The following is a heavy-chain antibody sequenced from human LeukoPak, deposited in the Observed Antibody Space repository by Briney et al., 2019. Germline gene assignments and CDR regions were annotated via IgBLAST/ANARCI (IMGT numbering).Heavy chain of an antibody. J-gene: IGHJ4*02. CDR3: ARDNTDVVKSVDQ. Sequence: GGSLRLSCAASGFTFSTYGMHWVRQAPGKGLEWVAFIRYDGSNKYYADSVKGRFTISRDNAKNSLFLQMNSLRDEDTAVYYCARDNTDVVKSVDQWGQGTLVTVSS. D-gene: IGHD5-18*01. V-gene: IGHV3-30*02. CDR2: IRYDGSNK. CDR1: GFTFSTYG.